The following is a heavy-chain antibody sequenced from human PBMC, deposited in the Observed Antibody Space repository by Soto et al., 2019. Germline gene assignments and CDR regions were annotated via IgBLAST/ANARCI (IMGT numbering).Heavy chain of an antibody. D-gene: IGHD4-17*01. Sequence: QVQLVQSGAEVKKPGASVRVSCEASGYTFTGYYMHWVRQAPGQGLEWMGWINPNSGGTKYAQKFQGRITRNRDTSISTAYIELGRLSSDDTAVYYCASAAGDDGDVGRLDPWGQGTLVAFS. V-gene: IGHV1-2*02. J-gene: IGHJ5*02. CDR2: INPNSGGT. CDR3: ASAAGDDGDVGRLDP. CDR1: GYTFTGYY.